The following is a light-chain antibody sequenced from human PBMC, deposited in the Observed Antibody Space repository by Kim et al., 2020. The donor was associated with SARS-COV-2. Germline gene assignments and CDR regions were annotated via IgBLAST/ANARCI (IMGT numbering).Light chain of an antibody. CDR1: SSDVGGYNY. J-gene: IGLJ2*01. V-gene: IGLV2-8*01. CDR3: SSYAGSRAVV. CDR2: EVN. Sequence: GQSVTISCTGSSSDVGGYNYVSWYQHHPGKAPQLIIFEVNKSPSGVPDRFSGSKSGNTASLTVSGLQAEYEADYHCSSYAGSRAVVFGGGTQLTVL.